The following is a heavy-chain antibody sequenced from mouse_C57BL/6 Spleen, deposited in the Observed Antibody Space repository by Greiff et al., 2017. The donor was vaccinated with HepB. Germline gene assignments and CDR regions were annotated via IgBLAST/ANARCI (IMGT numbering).Heavy chain of an antibody. J-gene: IGHJ4*01. CDR3: AREGVSYGSSPYAMDY. D-gene: IGHD1-1*01. V-gene: IGHV3-6*01. Sequence: ESGPGLVKPSQSLSLTCSVTGYSITSGYYWNWIRQFPGNKLEWMGYISYDGSNNYNPSLKNRISITRDTSKNQFFLKLNSVTTEDTATYYCAREGVSYGSSPYAMDYWGQGTSVTVSS. CDR2: ISYDGSN. CDR1: GYSITSGYY.